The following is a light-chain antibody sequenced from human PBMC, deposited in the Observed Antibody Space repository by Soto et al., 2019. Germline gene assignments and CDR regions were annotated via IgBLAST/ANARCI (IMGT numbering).Light chain of an antibody. J-gene: IGKJ4*01. Sequence: IQMTQSPSSFSASTGDRVTFTCRASQGISSYLAWYQQKPGKAPNLLIYAASTLQSGVPSRFSGSGSGTDFTLTISCLQSEDFATYYCQQYYSFPLTFGGGTKVDIK. CDR2: AAS. V-gene: IGKV1-8*01. CDR1: QGISSY. CDR3: QQYYSFPLT.